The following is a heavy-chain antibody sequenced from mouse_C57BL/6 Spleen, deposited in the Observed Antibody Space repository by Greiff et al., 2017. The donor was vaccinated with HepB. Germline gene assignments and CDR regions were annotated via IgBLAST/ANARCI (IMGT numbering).Heavy chain of an antibody. CDR3: ARPGGYYYGSGWFAY. CDR2: ISSGSSTI. CDR1: GFTFSDYG. V-gene: IGHV5-17*01. J-gene: IGHJ3*01. D-gene: IGHD1-1*01. Sequence: EVKLMESGGGLVKPGGSLKLSCAASGFTFSDYGMHWVRQAPEKGLEWVAYISSGSSTIYYADTVKGRFTISRDNAKNTLFLQMTSLRSEDTAMYYCARPGGYYYGSGWFAYWGQGTLVTVSA.